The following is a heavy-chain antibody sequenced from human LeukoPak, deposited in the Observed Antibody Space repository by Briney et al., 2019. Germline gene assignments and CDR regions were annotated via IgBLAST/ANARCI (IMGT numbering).Heavy chain of an antibody. CDR1: GGSISSSSYY. Sequence: SETLSLTCTVSGGSISSSSYYWGWIRQPPGKGLAWIGSIYYSGSTYYNPSLKSRVTISVDTSKNQFSLKLSSVTAADTAVYYCASLRERSYYARGFDYWGQGTLVAVSS. D-gene: IGHD1-26*01. CDR3: ASLRERSYYARGFDY. V-gene: IGHV4-39*01. CDR2: IYYSGST. J-gene: IGHJ4*02.